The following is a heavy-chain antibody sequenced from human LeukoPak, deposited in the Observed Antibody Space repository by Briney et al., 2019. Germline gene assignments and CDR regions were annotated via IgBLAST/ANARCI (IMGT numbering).Heavy chain of an antibody. CDR2: INWNGGST. CDR3: ARAHGEIYYFDY. CDR1: GFTFDDYG. Sequence: GGSLRLSCTASGFTFDDYGMSWVRQAPGKGLEWVSGINWNGGSTGYADSVKGRFTISRDNAKNSLYLQMNSLRAEDTALYYCARAHGEIYYFDYWGQGTLVTVSS. D-gene: IGHD4-17*01. J-gene: IGHJ4*02. V-gene: IGHV3-20*04.